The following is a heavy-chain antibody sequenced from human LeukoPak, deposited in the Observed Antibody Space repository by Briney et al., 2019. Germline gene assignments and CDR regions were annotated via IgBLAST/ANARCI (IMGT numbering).Heavy chain of an antibody. V-gene: IGHV1-46*01. CDR1: GYTFTSKF. D-gene: IGHD3-3*01. CDR2: INPSAGST. J-gene: IGHJ4*02. CDR3: AIWAGEANNNLWSGPFDY. Sequence: ASVKVSCKASGYTFTSKFIHWVRQAPGQGLEWMGIINPSAGSTNSPQKFQGRVTMTRDTSTSTVHMELSNLRSEDTAVYYCAIWAGEANNNLWSGPFDYWGQGTLVTVSS.